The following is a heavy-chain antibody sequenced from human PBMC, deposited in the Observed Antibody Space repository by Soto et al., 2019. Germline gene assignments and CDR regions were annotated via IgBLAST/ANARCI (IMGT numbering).Heavy chain of an antibody. J-gene: IGHJ6*02. V-gene: IGHV1-2*04. CDR3: ARTNGVYYYGMDV. Sequence: ASVKVSCKASGYTFTGYYMHWVRQAPGQGLEWMGWINPNSGGTNYAQKFQGWVTMTRDTSISTAYMELSRLRSDDTAVYYCARTNGVYYYGMDVWGQGTTVTVSS. CDR2: INPNSGGT. D-gene: IGHD2-8*01. CDR1: GYTFTGYY.